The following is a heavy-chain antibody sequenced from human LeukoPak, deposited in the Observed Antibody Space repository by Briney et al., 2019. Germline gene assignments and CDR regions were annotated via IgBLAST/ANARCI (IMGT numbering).Heavy chain of an antibody. CDR1: GFTFSSYE. CDR3: ARAPVYCSSTSCYSPSGFDY. D-gene: IGHD2-2*01. V-gene: IGHV3-21*01. J-gene: IGHJ4*02. CDR2: ISSSSSYI. Sequence: PGGSLRLSCAASGFTFSSYEMNWVRQAPGKGLEWVSSISSSSSYIYYADSVKGRFTISRDNAKNSLYLQMNSLRAEDTAVYYCARAPVYCSSTSCYSPSGFDYWGQGTLVTVSS.